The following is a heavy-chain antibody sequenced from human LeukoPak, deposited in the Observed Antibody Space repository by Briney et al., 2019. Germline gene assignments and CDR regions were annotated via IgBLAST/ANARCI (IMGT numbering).Heavy chain of an antibody. CDR1: GFTFSSYS. D-gene: IGHD1-26*01. CDR2: ISSSSSYI. J-gene: IGHJ6*02. CDR3: ARYSGSYRFCGMDV. V-gene: IGHV3-21*01. Sequence: GGSLRLSCAASGFTFSSYSMNWVRQAPGKGLEWVSSISSSSSYIYYADSVKGRFTISRDNAKNSLYLQMNSLRAEDTAVYYCARYSGSYRFCGMDVWGQGTTVTVSS.